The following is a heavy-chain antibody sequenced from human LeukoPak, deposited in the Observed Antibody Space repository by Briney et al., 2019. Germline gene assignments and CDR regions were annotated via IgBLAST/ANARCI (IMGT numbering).Heavy chain of an antibody. CDR2: INQDGGEK. CDR1: GFTFSNNW. J-gene: IGHJ4*02. D-gene: IGHD2-2*01. V-gene: IGHV3-7*01. Sequence: GGSLRLSCAVSGFTFSNNWMTWVRRAPGKGLEWVANINQDGGEKYYVDSVKGRLTISRDNAKNSLCLQMNSLRAEDTAVYHCATGRSCTNYYLPDYWGQGTLVTVSS. CDR3: ATGRSCTNYYLPDY.